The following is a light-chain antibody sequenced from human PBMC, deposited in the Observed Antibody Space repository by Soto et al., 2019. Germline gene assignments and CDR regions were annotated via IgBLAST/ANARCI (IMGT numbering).Light chain of an antibody. CDR1: QSVSSGY. Sequence: EIVLTQSPGTLFLSPGERATLSCRASQSVSSGYLAWYQQKPGQAPRLLIYGASSRATGIPDRFSGSGSGTDFTLTISRLEPEDFAVYYCQQYDSSSWTFGQGTKVEIK. V-gene: IGKV3-20*01. CDR2: GAS. CDR3: QQYDSSSWT. J-gene: IGKJ1*01.